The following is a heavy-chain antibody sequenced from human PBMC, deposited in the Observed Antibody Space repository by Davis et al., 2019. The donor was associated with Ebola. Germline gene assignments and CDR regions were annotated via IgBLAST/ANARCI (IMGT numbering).Heavy chain of an antibody. Sequence: ASVKVSCKASGYTFTSYGITWVRQAPGQGLEWMGWINPHNGNTNYAQNVQGRVTMTTDTSTSTAYMELRSLRSDDTAVYYCARGITMIGPGWFDPWGQGTLVTVSS. CDR1: GYTFTSYG. CDR3: ARGITMIGPGWFDP. V-gene: IGHV1-18*04. J-gene: IGHJ5*02. D-gene: IGHD3-22*01. CDR2: INPHNGNT.